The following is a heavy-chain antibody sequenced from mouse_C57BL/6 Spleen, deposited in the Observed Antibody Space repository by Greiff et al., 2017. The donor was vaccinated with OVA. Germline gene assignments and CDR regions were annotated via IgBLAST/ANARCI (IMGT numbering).Heavy chain of an antibody. J-gene: IGHJ2*01. CDR1: GYTFTSYG. D-gene: IGHD1-1*01. Sequence: QVQLQQSGAELARPGASVKLSCKASGYTFTSYGISWVKQRTGQGLEWIGEIYPRSGNTYYNEKFKGKATLTADKSSSTAYMELRSLTSEDSAVDFCARDYGSSYLLDYWGQGTTLTVS. CDR2: IYPRSGNT. CDR3: ARDYGSSYLLDY. V-gene: IGHV1-81*01.